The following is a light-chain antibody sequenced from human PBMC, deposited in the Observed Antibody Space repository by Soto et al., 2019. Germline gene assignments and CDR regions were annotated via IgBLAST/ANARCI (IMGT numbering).Light chain of an antibody. CDR2: DVS. CDR1: SSDVGGSNY. Sequence: QSALTQPASVSGSPRQSITLSCTGTSSDVGGSNYVSWYQQHSGKAPKLIIFDVSHRPSGFSNRFSGSKSGNTASLTISGLQPEDEAVYYCSSYASSNYVFGTGTKLTVL. V-gene: IGLV2-14*03. CDR3: SSYASSNYV. J-gene: IGLJ1*01.